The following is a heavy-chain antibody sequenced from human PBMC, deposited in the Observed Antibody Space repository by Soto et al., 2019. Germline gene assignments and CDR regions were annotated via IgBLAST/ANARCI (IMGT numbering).Heavy chain of an antibody. CDR1: GFPFSSYA. J-gene: IGHJ4*02. Sequence: GSLRLSCAASGFPFSSYAMTWVRQAPGKGLEWVSAISGSGGSAYYAGSVKGRFTISRDNSKNTLYLQMNSLRAEDTAVYYCATARILTGVLDYWGQGTLVTVSS. V-gene: IGHV3-23*01. CDR3: ATARILTGVLDY. CDR2: ISGSGGSA. D-gene: IGHD3-9*01.